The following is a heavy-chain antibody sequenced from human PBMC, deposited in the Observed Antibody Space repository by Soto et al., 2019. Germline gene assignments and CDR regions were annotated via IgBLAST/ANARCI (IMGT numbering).Heavy chain of an antibody. CDR1: RFTFSSYA. V-gene: IGHV3-23*01. CDR2: ISGSGGST. D-gene: IGHD2-2*01. J-gene: IGHJ4*02. CDR3: AKEPYQDIVVVAARIGLDY. Sequence: GGSLRLSCAASRFTFSSYAMSWVRQAPGKGLEWVSAISGSGGSTYYADSVKGRFTISRDNSKNTLYLQMNSLRAEDTAVYYCAKEPYQDIVVVAARIGLDYWGQGTPVTVSS.